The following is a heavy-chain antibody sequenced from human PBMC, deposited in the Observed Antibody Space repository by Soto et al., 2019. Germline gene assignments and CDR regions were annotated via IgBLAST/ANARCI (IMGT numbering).Heavy chain of an antibody. CDR1: GYTFTSYY. D-gene: IGHD2-15*01. CDR2: INPSGGTT. Sequence: ASVKVSCKASGYTFTSYYIHWVRQAPGQGLEWMGIINPSGGTTSYAQTFQGRVTMTRDTSTSTVYMDLSSLRSDDTAVYYCARDSQGVVLFDYWGQGTLVTV. J-gene: IGHJ4*02. CDR3: ARDSQGVVLFDY. V-gene: IGHV1-46*01.